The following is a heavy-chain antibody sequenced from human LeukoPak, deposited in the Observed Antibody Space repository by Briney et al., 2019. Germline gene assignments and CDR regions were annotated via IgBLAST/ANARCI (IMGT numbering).Heavy chain of an antibody. V-gene: IGHV4-59*08. Sequence: SETLSLTCTVSGGSISSYCWSWIRQPPGKGLEWIGYIYYSGSTNYNPSLKSRVTISVDTSKNQFSLKLSSVTAADTAVYYCARHFLPLVAGAVTGAYWYFDLWGRGTLVTVSS. CDR2: IYYSGST. D-gene: IGHD6-19*01. CDR3: ARHFLPLVAGAVTGAYWYFDL. J-gene: IGHJ2*01. CDR1: GGSISSYC.